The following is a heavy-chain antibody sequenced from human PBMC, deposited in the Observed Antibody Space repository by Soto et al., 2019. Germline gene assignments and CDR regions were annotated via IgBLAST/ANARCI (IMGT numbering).Heavy chain of an antibody. Sequence: QVQLVQSGAEVKKPGASVKVSCKASGYTFTSYDINWVRLATGQGLEWMGWMNPNSGNTAYAQKFQGRVTMTRNTSICTAYRELSSLRYEDTAVYYCARLKQDYAVAWGQGTLVTVSS. J-gene: IGHJ5*02. V-gene: IGHV1-8*01. CDR1: GYTFTSYD. CDR2: MNPNSGNT. CDR3: ARLKQDYAVA. D-gene: IGHD3-16*01.